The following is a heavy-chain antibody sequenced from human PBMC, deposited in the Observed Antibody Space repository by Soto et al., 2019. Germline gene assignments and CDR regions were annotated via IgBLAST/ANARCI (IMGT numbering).Heavy chain of an antibody. Sequence: QVQLVESGGGLVKPGGSLRLSCAASRFTFSDYSMSWIRQAPGRGPGWVSYISTRGSTIFYADSVKGRFTMSRDNTMSLLYLQMNSLRVEDAAIYYCAREGPRKGTYLFDYWGQGTLVTVSS. J-gene: IGHJ4*02. D-gene: IGHD3-10*01. CDR2: ISTRGSTI. CDR1: RFTFSDYS. V-gene: IGHV3-11*01. CDR3: AREGPRKGTYLFDY.